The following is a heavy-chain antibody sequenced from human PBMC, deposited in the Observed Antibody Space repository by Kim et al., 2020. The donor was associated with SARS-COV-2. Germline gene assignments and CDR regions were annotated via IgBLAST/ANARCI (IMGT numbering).Heavy chain of an antibody. CDR3: TSWSRTNPFDY. J-gene: IGHJ4*02. D-gene: IGHD2-2*01. V-gene: IGHV3-73*01. CDR2: AT. Sequence: ATEYTAPVKGVFTISRDDSGNAAYLQMDSLKSEATAVYYCTSWSRTNPFDYWGQGTLVTVSS.